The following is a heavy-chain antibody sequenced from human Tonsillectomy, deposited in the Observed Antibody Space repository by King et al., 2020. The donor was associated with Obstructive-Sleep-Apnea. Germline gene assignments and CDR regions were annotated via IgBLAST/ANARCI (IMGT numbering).Heavy chain of an antibody. D-gene: IGHD5-24*01. Sequence: SGPEVKKPGTSVKVSCKASGFTFTSSAMQWVQQARGQRLEWIGWIVVGSGNTNYAQKFQERVTITRDMSTSTAYMELSSLRSEDTAVYYCAADPKMAEYPLDYYYYGMDVWGQGTTVTVSS. CDR1: GFTFTSSA. V-gene: IGHV1-58*02. CDR3: AADPKMAEYPLDYYYYGMDV. CDR2: IVVGSGNT. J-gene: IGHJ6*02.